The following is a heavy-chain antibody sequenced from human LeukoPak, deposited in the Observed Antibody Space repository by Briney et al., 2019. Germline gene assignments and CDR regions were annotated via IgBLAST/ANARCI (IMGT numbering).Heavy chain of an antibody. D-gene: IGHD6-13*01. CDR2: ISYSGST. Sequence: PSETLSLTCTVSGDSIISSSYHWGWIRQPPGKGLEWTGTISYSGSTYYNPSLKSRVSMSVDTSKNQFSLKLSSVTAADTAVYYCARAFGGSSSWSDYYYYYMDVWGKGTTVTVSS. V-gene: IGHV4-39*07. CDR1: GDSIISSSYH. CDR3: ARAFGGSSSWSDYYYYYMDV. J-gene: IGHJ6*03.